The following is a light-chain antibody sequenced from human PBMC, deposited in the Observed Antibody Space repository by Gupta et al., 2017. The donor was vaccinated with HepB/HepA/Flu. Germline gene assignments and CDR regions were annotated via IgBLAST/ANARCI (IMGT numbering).Light chain of an antibody. CDR2: GNN. CDR1: SSNIGTGYD. V-gene: IGLV1-40*01. CDR3: QSYDTNLSDSV. Sequence: QSVLTQPPSVSGAPGQRVTISCTGSSSNIGTGYDVHWYQQFPGTGPKLLIYGNNNRPSGVPDRFSGSKSGTSASLAITGLRAEDEADYYCQSYDTNLSDSVFGGGTKLTV. J-gene: IGLJ2*01.